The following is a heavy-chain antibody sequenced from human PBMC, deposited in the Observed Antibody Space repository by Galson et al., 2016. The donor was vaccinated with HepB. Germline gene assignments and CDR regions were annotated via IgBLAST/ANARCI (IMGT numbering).Heavy chain of an antibody. D-gene: IGHD2-2*01. Sequence: CAISGDSVSNNIDGWNWIRQSPSRGLEWLGRTYYRTEWRCDYATSLLSRISINPDTSKNQFSLHLNFVTPEDTGVYYCVKSVQLGRGFVTWGQGTLVTVSA. V-gene: IGHV6-1*01. J-gene: IGHJ4*02. CDR2: TYYRTEWRC. CDR1: GDSVSNNIDG. CDR3: VKSVQLGRGFVT.